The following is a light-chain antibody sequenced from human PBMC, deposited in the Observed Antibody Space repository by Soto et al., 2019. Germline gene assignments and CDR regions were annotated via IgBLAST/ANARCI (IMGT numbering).Light chain of an antibody. Sequence: QSVLTQPASVSGSPGQSITISCTATGSDIITYNSVSWYLQHPGNTPQLIIYDNRFSGSNSGNTASLTISGLQAEDEGDYHCGSHPSSDTLVFGPGTKLTVL. V-gene: IGLV2-14*01. CDR1: GSDIITYNS. CDR3: GSHPSSDTLV. J-gene: IGLJ1*01.